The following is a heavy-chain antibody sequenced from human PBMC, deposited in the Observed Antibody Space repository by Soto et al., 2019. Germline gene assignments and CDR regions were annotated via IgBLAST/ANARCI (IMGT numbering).Heavy chain of an antibody. D-gene: IGHD3-22*01. Sequence: PGGSLRLSCAASGFTFSSYAMHWVRQAPGKGLEWVAVISYDGSNKYYADSVKGRFTISRDNSKNTLYLQMNSLRAEDTAVYYCARGDPTEYYDSSGYYPFDYWGQGTLVTVSS. CDR2: ISYDGSNK. J-gene: IGHJ4*02. CDR3: ARGDPTEYYDSSGYYPFDY. V-gene: IGHV3-30-3*01. CDR1: GFTFSSYA.